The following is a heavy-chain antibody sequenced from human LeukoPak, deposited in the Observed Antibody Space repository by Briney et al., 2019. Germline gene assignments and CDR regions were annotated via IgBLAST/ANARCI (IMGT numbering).Heavy chain of an antibody. J-gene: IGHJ4*02. CDR3: AREYYDILTGYYVDY. Sequence: SETLSLTCTVSGGSISRSSYYWGWIRQPPGKGLEWIGSIYYSGSTYYNPSLKSRVTISVDTSKNQFSLKLSSVTAADTAVYYCAREYYDILTGYYVDYWGQGTLVTVSS. V-gene: IGHV4-39*07. CDR1: GGSISRSSYY. CDR2: IYYSGST. D-gene: IGHD3-9*01.